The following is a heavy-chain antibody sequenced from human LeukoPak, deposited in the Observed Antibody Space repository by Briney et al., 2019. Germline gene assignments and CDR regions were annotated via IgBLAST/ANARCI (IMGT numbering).Heavy chain of an antibody. J-gene: IGHJ6*02. CDR3: ARDDYGDYDGTREVFYYYGMDV. D-gene: IGHD4-17*01. Sequence: ASVKVSCKPSGYIFTSYGLSGVRQAPGQGLEWLGWISAYNGNTNYAQRLQGRVTMTTDTSTSTVYMELRSLRSDDTAVYYCARDDYGDYDGTREVFYYYGMDVWGQGTTVTVSS. CDR2: ISAYNGNT. V-gene: IGHV1-18*01. CDR1: GYIFTSYG.